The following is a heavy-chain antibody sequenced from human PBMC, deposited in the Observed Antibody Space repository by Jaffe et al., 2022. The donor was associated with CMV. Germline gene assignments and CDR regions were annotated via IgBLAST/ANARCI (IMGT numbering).Heavy chain of an antibody. CDR2: IIPIFGTA. Sequence: QVQLVQSGAEVKKPGSSVKVSCKASGGTFSSYAISWVRQAPGQGLEWMGGIIPIFGTANYAQKFQGRVTITADESTSTAYMELSSLRSEDTAVYYCARDPEGAGGNSSGYWGQGTLVTVSS. V-gene: IGHV1-69*01. CDR1: GGTFSSYA. D-gene: IGHD2-21*02. J-gene: IGHJ4*02. CDR3: ARDPEGAGGNSSGY.